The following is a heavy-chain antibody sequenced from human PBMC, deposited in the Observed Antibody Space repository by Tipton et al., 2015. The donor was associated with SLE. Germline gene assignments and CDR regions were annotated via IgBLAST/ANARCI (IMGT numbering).Heavy chain of an antibody. D-gene: IGHD4-17*01. CDR1: ADSFTHYH. Sequence: LRLSCTVSADSFTHYHWSWIRQSPGKGLEWIGYVYFDGSTNYNPSLKSRVTISVDTSKNQFSLKLKSVSAADTAVYYCASLRFYGDYDLGRWGQGALVTVSS. CDR2: VYFDGST. CDR3: ASLRFYGDYDLGR. V-gene: IGHV4-59*01. J-gene: IGHJ4*02.